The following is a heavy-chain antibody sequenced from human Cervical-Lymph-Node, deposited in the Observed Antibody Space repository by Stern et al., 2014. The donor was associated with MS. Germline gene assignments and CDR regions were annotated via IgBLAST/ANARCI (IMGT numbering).Heavy chain of an antibody. D-gene: IGHD4-17*01. CDR2: ISHYSGDT. Sequence: QMQLVQSGSEVKNPGASVTVSCKASGYTFTSHGITWVRQAPGQGLEWMGWISHYSGDTIYAQKLQDRVSMTRDTSTSTAFMELRTLKSDDTAVYYCARDYGDFPNPHFWGQGTLVTVSS. V-gene: IGHV1-18*01. J-gene: IGHJ4*02. CDR3: ARDYGDFPNPHF. CDR1: GYTFTSHG.